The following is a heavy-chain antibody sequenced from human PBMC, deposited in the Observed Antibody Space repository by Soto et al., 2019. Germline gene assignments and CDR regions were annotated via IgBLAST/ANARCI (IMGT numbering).Heavy chain of an antibody. V-gene: IGHV1-18*04. CDR2: ISAYAGKA. CDR1: GYVYISYG. Sequence: QGQLVQSGPEVKKPGASVKVSCKTSGYVYISYGISWVRQAPGHGVEWVGWISAYAGKADYEQKFQGRVTMTTETSTSTAFLELRSLRSDDTAVYYCARDQRYYGSGSYYSDSWGQGTLVTVSS. J-gene: IGHJ4*02. CDR3: ARDQRYYGSGSYYSDS. D-gene: IGHD3-10*01.